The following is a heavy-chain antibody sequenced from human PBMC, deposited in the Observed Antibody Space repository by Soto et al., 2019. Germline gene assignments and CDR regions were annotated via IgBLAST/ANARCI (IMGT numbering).Heavy chain of an antibody. V-gene: IGHV3-21*01. D-gene: IGHD3-3*01. CDR3: ARDRGEAIFGVVFDY. CDR2: ISSSSSYI. Sequence: GGSLRLSCAASGFTFSSYSMNWVRQAPGKGLEWVSSISSSSSYIYYADSVKGRFTISRDNAKNSLYLQMNSLRAEDTAVYYCARDRGEAIFGVVFDYWGQGTLVTVSS. CDR1: GFTFSSYS. J-gene: IGHJ4*02.